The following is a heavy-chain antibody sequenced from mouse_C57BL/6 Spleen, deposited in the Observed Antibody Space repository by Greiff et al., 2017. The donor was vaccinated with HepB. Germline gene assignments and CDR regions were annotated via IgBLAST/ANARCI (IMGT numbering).Heavy chain of an antibody. CDR2: ISNLAYSI. J-gene: IGHJ4*01. D-gene: IGHD2-1*01. V-gene: IGHV5-15*01. CDR3: ARHPHGNYAMDY. Sequence: EVKLVESGGGLVQPGGSLKLSCAASGFTFSDYGMAWVRQAPRKGPEWVAFISNLAYSIYYADTVTGRFTISRENAKNTLYLEMSSLRSEDTAMYYCARHPHGNYAMDYWGQGTSVTVSS. CDR1: GFTFSDYG.